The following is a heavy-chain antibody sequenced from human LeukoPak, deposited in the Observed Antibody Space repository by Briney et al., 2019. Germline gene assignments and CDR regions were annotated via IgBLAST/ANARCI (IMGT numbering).Heavy chain of an antibody. Sequence: SETLSLTCTVSGGSISSYYWSWIRQPPGKGLEWIGYIYYSGSTNYNPSLKSRVTISVDTSKNQFSLKLSSVTAADTAVYYCARLRNYYGSGSYYSYYGMDVWGQGTTVTVSS. CDR2: IYYSGST. V-gene: IGHV4-59*08. CDR3: ARLRNYYGSGSYYSYYGMDV. J-gene: IGHJ6*02. D-gene: IGHD3-10*01. CDR1: GGSISSYY.